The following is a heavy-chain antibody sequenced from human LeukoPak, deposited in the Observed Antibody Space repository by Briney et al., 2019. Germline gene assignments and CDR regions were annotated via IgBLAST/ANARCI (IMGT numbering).Heavy chain of an antibody. J-gene: IGHJ6*02. CDR1: GFTFSSYG. V-gene: IGHV3-30*18. D-gene: IGHD3-10*01. CDR3: AKDLTYLATMVRGGGGMDV. Sequence: GGSLRLSCAASGFTFSSYGMHWVRQAPGKGLEWVAVISYDGSNKYYADSVKGRFTISRDNSKNTLYLQMNSLRAEDTAVYYCAKDLTYLATMVRGGGGMDVWGQGTTVTVSS. CDR2: ISYDGSNK.